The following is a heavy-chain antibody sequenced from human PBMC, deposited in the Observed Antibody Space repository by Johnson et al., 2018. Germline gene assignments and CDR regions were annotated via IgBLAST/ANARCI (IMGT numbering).Heavy chain of an antibody. CDR2: ISSSGSPI. D-gene: IGHD4-17*01. V-gene: IGHV3-11*01. CDR3: ARPKNYGDYSEYFQH. Sequence: VQLVESGGGLVKPGGSLRLSCAASGFTFSAYYMSWIRQAPGKGLEWVSYISSSGSPIYYADAVKGRFIISRDNAKNSLYLQMNSLRAEDTAVYYCARPKNYGDYSEYFQHWGQGTLVTVSS. J-gene: IGHJ1*01. CDR1: GFTFSAYY.